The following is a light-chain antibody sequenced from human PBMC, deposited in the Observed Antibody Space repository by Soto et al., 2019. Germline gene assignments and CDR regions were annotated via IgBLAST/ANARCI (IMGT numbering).Light chain of an antibody. CDR3: SSYTSSVAYV. Sequence: SVLPQPACESGSPGQTITLSCSSPIRDICGYNSVSCYQRHPGEAPKLMIYEVSNRPSGISNRFSGSKSGNTASLTISGLQAEDEADYYCSSYTSSVAYVFGTGTEVTVL. CDR2: EVS. V-gene: IGLV2-14*01. CDR1: IRDICGYNS. J-gene: IGLJ1*01.